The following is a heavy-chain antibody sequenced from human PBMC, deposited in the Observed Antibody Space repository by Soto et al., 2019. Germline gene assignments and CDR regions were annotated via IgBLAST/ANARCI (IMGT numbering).Heavy chain of an antibody. J-gene: IGHJ6*02. CDR3: ARPPVDTAMVIRGSYYYYGMDV. CDR2: IIPILGIA. CDR1: GGTFSSYT. Sequence: QVQLVQSGAEVKKPGSSVKVSCKASGGTFSSYTISWVRQAPGQGLEWMGRIIPILGIANYEQKFQGRVTITADKSTSTAYMELSSLRSEDTAVYYCARPPVDTAMVIRGSYYYYGMDVWGQGTTVTVSS. V-gene: IGHV1-69*02. D-gene: IGHD5-18*01.